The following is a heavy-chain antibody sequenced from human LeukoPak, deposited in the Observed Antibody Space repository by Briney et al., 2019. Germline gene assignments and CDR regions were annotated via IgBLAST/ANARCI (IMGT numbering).Heavy chain of an antibody. CDR1: GGSISTAYYY. J-gene: IGHJ4*02. CDR2: YYTSGDT. Sequence: SETLSLTCTVSGGSISTAYYYWPWIRQPAGQGLEWIGRYYTSGDTNYNPSLKSRVTISADTSKNQFSLRLTSVTAADTALYYCARADGRNDWHFFDSWGQGILVTVSS. D-gene: IGHD1-7*01. V-gene: IGHV4-61*02. CDR3: ARADGRNDWHFFDS.